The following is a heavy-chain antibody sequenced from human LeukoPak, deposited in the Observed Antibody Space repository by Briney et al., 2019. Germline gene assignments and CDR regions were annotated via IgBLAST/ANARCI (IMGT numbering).Heavy chain of an antibody. D-gene: IGHD2-21*01. CDR3: AINGCYRGVCDFDV. Sequence: XGSXXXXXXASGFTFDDXGXXXVRXAPGXGXXXXXGINWNSGSTGYADSVKGRFTISRDNARNSLYLQMNSLRAEDTAVYFCAINGCYRGVCDFDVWGQGTMVTVSS. CDR1: GFTFDDXG. V-gene: IGHV3-20*03. J-gene: IGHJ3*01. CDR2: INWNSGST.